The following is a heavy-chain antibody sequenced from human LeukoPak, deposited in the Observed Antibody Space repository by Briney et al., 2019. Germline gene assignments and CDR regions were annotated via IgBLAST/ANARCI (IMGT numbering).Heavy chain of an antibody. Sequence: GGSLRLSCAASGFTFSSHEMNWVRQPPGKGLEWVSYISSGGSTIYYADSVKGRFTISRDNAKNSLYLQMNSLRAEDTALYYCARDVWFDPWGQGTLVTVSS. CDR3: ARDVWFDP. CDR1: GFTFSSHE. V-gene: IGHV3-48*03. J-gene: IGHJ5*02. CDR2: ISSGGSTI.